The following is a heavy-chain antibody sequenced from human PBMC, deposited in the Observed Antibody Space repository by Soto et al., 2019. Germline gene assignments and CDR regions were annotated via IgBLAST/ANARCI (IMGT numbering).Heavy chain of an antibody. CDR1: GFTVTNNH. Sequence: EVQVVESGGGLTQPGGSLRLSCAVSGFTVTNNHGTWVRQSTGKGLECVSVIWNNGRTSYADSVKGRFTISRDNSKNTVCLQMKSLRAEDTAMYYCTGFGGNSVWGQGTLVTVSS. V-gene: IGHV3-53*01. D-gene: IGHD2-21*02. CDR2: IWNNGRT. J-gene: IGHJ4*02. CDR3: TGFGGNSV.